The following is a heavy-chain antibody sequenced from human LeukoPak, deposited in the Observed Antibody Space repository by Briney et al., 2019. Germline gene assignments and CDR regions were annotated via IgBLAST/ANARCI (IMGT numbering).Heavy chain of an antibody. Sequence: KSGGSLRLSCAASGFSFSTYSMIWVRQAPGKGLEWVSSVSGTSEYIYYADSVRGRFTISRDNAMNTVYLQMNSLRAEDTAVYYCARWYSSGWYSDYWGQGTLVTVSS. D-gene: IGHD6-19*01. CDR1: GFSFSTYS. CDR3: ARWYSSGWYSDY. CDR2: VSGTSEYI. J-gene: IGHJ4*02. V-gene: IGHV3-21*06.